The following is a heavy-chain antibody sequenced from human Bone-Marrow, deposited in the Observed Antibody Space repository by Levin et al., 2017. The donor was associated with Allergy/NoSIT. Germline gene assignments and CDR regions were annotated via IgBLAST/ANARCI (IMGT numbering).Heavy chain of an antibody. CDR3: ARGTTIAYDY. J-gene: IGHJ4*02. D-gene: IGHD3-3*01. CDR1: GFSLSTTGMC. V-gene: IGHV2-70*11. CDR2: LDWDDDK. Sequence: ASGPTLVKPTQTLTLTCTFSGFSLSTTGMCVSWIRQPPGKALEWLARLDWDDDKYYSTSLKARLTISKDTPNNQVVLTMTNMDPVDTATYYCARGTTIAYDYWGQGTLVTVSS.